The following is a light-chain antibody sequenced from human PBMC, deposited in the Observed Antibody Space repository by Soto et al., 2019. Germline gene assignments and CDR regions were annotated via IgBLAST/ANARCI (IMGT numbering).Light chain of an antibody. J-gene: IGKJ2*01. CDR3: QQRSNWPPT. CDR1: QSISSY. Sequence: EVVLTQSPATLSMSPGERATLSCRASQSISSYLAWYQQKPGQSPRLLISDASNRATGIPARFSGSGTGTDFTLTISSLESEDFVVYSCQQRSNWPPTFGKGTKLEIK. V-gene: IGKV3-11*01. CDR2: DAS.